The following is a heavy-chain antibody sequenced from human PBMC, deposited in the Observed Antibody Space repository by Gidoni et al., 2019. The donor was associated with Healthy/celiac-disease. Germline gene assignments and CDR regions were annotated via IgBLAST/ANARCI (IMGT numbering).Heavy chain of an antibody. CDR2: ISGSGGST. CDR3: AKDYDYVWGSYRYTFDAFDI. D-gene: IGHD3-16*02. Sequence: EVQLLESGGGLVQPGGSLRLSCAASGFTFSSYAMSWVRQAPGKGLEWVSAISGSGGSTYYADSVKGRFTISRDNSKNTLYLQMNSLRAEDTAVYYCAKDYDYVWGSYRYTFDAFDIWGQGTMVTVSS. V-gene: IGHV3-23*01. J-gene: IGHJ3*02. CDR1: GFTFSSYA.